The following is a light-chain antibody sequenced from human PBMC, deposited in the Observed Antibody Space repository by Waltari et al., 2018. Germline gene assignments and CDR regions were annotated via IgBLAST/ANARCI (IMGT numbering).Light chain of an antibody. CDR2: STH. CDR3: VFYTGSDTLQ. CDR1: SVSVTTNQY. J-gene: IGLJ3*02. V-gene: IGLV8-61*01. Sequence: QTVLTPEPSVSVSPGGTVTRTCGLNSVSVTTNQYPSWYQQTPGRTPPTLFSSTHTRSSGVPDRFSASILGNTAALTITGAQADDESTYFCVFYTGSDTLQFGGGTKLIVL.